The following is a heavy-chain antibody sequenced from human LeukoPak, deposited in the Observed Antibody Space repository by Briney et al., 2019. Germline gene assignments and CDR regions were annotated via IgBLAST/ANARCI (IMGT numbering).Heavy chain of an antibody. Sequence: ASVKVSCKASGYTFTSYGISWVRQAPGQGLEWMGWISPSNGNTDYAQKFQGRVTMTTDISTTTAYLELRSLRSDDTAVYYCATDTSYSWYDTFGEYWGQGTLVTVSS. CDR3: ATDTSYSWYDTFGEY. J-gene: IGHJ4*02. CDR2: ISPSNGNT. D-gene: IGHD5-12*01. CDR1: GYTFTSYG. V-gene: IGHV1-18*01.